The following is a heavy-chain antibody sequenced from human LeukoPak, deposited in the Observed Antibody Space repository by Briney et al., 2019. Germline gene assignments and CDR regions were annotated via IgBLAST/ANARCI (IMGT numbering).Heavy chain of an antibody. CDR3: ARHTKYSTSSRVFDY. V-gene: IGHV5-51*01. J-gene: IGHJ4*02. D-gene: IGHD6-6*01. Sequence: GESLKISCKGSGYSFTNDWIGWVRQMPGKGLEWMGIIYPGDSNTRYSPSFQGQVTITADKSISTAYLQWSSLKASDTAKYHCARHTKYSTSSRVFDYWGQGTLVTVSS. CDR1: GYSFTNDW. CDR2: IYPGDSNT.